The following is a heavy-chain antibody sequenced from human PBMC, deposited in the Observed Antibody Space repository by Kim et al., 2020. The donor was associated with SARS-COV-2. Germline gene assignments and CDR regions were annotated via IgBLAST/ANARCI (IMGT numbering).Heavy chain of an antibody. CDR2: INPNSGGT. Sequence: ASVKVSCKASGYTFTGYYMHWVRQAPGQGLEWMGWINPNSGGTNYAQKFQGRVTMTRDTSISTAYMELSRLRSDDTAVYYCASSRGVVVVTYEDYYYMDVWGKGTTVTVSS. CDR3: ASSRGVVVVTYEDYYYMDV. V-gene: IGHV1-2*02. D-gene: IGHD3-22*01. J-gene: IGHJ6*03. CDR1: GYTFTGYY.